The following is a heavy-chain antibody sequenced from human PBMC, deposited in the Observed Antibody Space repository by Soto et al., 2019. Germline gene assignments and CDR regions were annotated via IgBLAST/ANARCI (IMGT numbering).Heavy chain of an antibody. CDR1: CGSFSTYH. V-gene: IGHV4-34*01. J-gene: IGHJ3*02. Sequence: SETLSLTCVFSCGSFSTYHYNWIRQSPGKGLEWIGEINHSGNNNYSPSLKSRVTMSLDTSKNQFSLKLTSVTAADTAVYYCARGGSNDWQVAFDIWGQGTMVTVSS. CDR2: INHSGNN. D-gene: IGHD3-9*01. CDR3: ARGGSNDWQVAFDI.